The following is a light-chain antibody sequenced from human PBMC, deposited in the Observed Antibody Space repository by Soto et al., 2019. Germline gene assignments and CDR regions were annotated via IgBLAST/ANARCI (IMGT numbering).Light chain of an antibody. V-gene: IGKV3D-20*02. CDR1: QSVSSSY. Sequence: EIVLTQSPGTPSLSPGERATLSCRASQSVSSSYLAWYQQKPGQAPRLLIYGASSRATGIPDRFSGSGSGTDFTLTISSLEPEDFAVYYCQQRSNWPPKTFGQGTKVDIK. CDR2: GAS. CDR3: QQRSNWPPKT. J-gene: IGKJ1*01.